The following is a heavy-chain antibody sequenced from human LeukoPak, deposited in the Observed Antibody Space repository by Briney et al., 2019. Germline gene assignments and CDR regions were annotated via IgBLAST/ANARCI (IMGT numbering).Heavy chain of an antibody. V-gene: IGHV3-30*03. Sequence: GGSLRLSCAASGFTFSSYGMHWVRQAPGKGLEWVAVISYDGSNKYYADSVKGRFNISRDNSKNTLYLQMNSLRAEDTAVYYCATQKRYCSSTSCYADYYGTDVWGKGTTVTVSP. CDR1: GFTFSSYG. D-gene: IGHD2-2*01. J-gene: IGHJ6*04. CDR2: ISYDGSNK. CDR3: ATQKRYCSSTSCYADYYGTDV.